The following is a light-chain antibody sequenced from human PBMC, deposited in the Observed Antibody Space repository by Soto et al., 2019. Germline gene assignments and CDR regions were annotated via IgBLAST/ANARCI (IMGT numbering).Light chain of an antibody. Sequence: QSALPQPASVSGSPGQSITISCTGTSSDVGAYTFVSWYQQQPDKVPKLMIFDVSRRPSGVSDRFSGSKSGNTASLTISGLQPEYEAEYSCSSYTSSSPHVFGSGTKLTVL. V-gene: IGLV2-14*03. CDR3: SSYTSSSPHV. CDR2: DVS. J-gene: IGLJ1*01. CDR1: SSDVGAYTF.